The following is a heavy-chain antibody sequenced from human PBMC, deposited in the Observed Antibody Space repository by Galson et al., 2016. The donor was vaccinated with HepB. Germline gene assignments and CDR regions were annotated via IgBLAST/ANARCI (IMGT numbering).Heavy chain of an antibody. V-gene: IGHV3-53*01. D-gene: IGHD3-10*01. Sequence: SLRLSCAGSGFTFSTYIMSWVRQTPGKGLEWVSLIYSGGNTNYADSVKGRFTISRDSSKNTLYLQMNSLRTEDTAMYYCATVNYISGTHYWGQGTLVTVSS. J-gene: IGHJ4*02. CDR1: GFTFSTYI. CDR2: IYSGGNT. CDR3: ATVNYISGTHY.